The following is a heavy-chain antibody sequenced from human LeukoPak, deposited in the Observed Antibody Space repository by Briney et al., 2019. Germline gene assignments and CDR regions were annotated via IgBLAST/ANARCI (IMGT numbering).Heavy chain of an antibody. CDR3: AKLVWGSYYWDY. Sequence: QTGGSLRLSCAPSGFTFSSFAMSWVRHGPGRRLVWVSTMRGSGSRTYYADSVKGRFTISRDNARNSLFLQMNSLRAEETAVYYCAKLVWGSYYWDYWGQGTLVTVSS. CDR2: MRGSGSRT. D-gene: IGHD3-16*01. J-gene: IGHJ4*02. CDR1: GFTFSSFA. V-gene: IGHV3-23*01.